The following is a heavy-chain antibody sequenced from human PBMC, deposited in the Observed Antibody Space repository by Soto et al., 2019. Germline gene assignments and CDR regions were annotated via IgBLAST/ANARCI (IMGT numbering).Heavy chain of an antibody. CDR1: GFTFSSYG. CDR2: ISYDGSNK. V-gene: IGHV3-30*18. D-gene: IGHD6-19*01. J-gene: IGHJ4*02. Sequence: PGGSLRLSCAASGFTFSSYGMHWVRQASGKGLEWVAVISYDGSNKYYADSVKGRFTISRDNSKNTLYLQMNSLRAEDTAVYYCAKDREYSSGXXXYXXQGTLVTXS. CDR3: AKDREYSSGXXXY.